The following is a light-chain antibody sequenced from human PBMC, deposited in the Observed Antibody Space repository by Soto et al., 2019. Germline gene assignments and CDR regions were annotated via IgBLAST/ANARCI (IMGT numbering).Light chain of an antibody. CDR3: QQYVNWPSFT. J-gene: IGKJ3*01. Sequence: EIVMTQSPATLSVSPGERATLSCRASQSVSSNLAWYQQKPGQAPRLLMYGTSTRATGIPARFSGSGSGTEFTLTISSLQSEDFALYYCQQYVNWPSFTFGPGTKVDVK. CDR1: QSVSSN. V-gene: IGKV3-15*01. CDR2: GTS.